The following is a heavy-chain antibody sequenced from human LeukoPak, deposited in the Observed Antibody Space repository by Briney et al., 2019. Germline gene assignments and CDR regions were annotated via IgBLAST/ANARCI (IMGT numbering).Heavy chain of an antibody. CDR1: GYTFTGHY. D-gene: IGHD3-22*01. CDR3: ARGEEGYYYDSSGYYSPFDY. V-gene: IGHV1-2*06. J-gene: IGHJ4*02. CDR2: INPNSGGT. Sequence: ASVKVSCKASGYTFTGHYMHWVRQAPGQGLEWMGRINPNSGGTNYAQKFQGRVTMTRDTSISTAYMELSRLRSDDTAVYYCARGEEGYYYDSSGYYSPFDYWGQGTLVTVSS.